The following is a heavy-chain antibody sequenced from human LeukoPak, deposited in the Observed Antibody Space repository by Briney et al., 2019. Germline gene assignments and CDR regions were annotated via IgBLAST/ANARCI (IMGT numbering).Heavy chain of an antibody. CDR1: GFTVSSNY. D-gene: IGHD1-26*01. CDR3: ARGVVGTIPLDY. J-gene: IGHJ4*02. V-gene: IGHV3-53*01. CDR2: FYRANT. Sequence: GGSLRLSCVASGFTVSSNYMSWVRRAPGKGLEWVSLFYRANTYYADSVKGRFTISRDNSKNTLYLQMNSLRAEDTAVYYCARGVVGTIPLDYWGQGTLVTASS.